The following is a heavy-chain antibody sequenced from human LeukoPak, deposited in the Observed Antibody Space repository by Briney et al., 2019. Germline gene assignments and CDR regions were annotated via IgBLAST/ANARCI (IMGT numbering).Heavy chain of an antibody. CDR1: GFTFSSYS. CDR2: ISSSSDYI. Sequence: GGSLRLSCAAFGFTFSSYSMNWVRQAPGKGLEWVSYISSSSDYIYYADSVKGRFTISRDNARNSLDLQMNSLRAEDTAVYYCARVVPYMDVWGKGTTVTVSS. D-gene: IGHD2-2*01. J-gene: IGHJ6*03. CDR3: ARVVPYMDV. V-gene: IGHV3-21*01.